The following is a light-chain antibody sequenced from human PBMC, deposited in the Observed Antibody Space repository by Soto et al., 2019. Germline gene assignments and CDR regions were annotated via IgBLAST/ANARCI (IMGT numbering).Light chain of an antibody. J-gene: IGKJ3*01. V-gene: IGKV3-15*01. CDR2: GAS. CDR1: PRANLN. CDR3: HQYNSWPRGT. Sequence: EIMMTQAPGTLSVSPGEAATLSCTASPRANLNLAWYQQKPGQPPSLLLYGASTRATGIPVRFRGSGSGTEFTLTLSSLQSEDSAVYYCHQYNSWPRGTFGPGNKVEIK.